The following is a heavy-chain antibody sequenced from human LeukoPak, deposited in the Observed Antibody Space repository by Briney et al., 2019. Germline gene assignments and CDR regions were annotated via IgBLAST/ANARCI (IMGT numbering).Heavy chain of an antibody. CDR2: IYPDDSDT. CDR1: GYRFTNCW. CDR3: ASAGDSSGYYYFSAFDI. V-gene: IGHV5-51*01. Sequence: GESLKISCKASGYRFTNCWIGWVRQMPGKGLEWMGVIYPDDSDTTYSPSFQGQVTISADKSISTAYLQWSSLKASDTAMYYCASAGDSSGYYYFSAFDIWDQGTMVTVSS. D-gene: IGHD3-22*01. J-gene: IGHJ3*02.